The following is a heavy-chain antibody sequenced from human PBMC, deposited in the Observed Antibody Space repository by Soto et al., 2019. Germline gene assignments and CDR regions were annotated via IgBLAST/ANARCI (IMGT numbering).Heavy chain of an antibody. CDR3: AKELQRSFDY. D-gene: IGHD2-21*02. CDR1: GFIFSSYA. Sequence: QVQLVESGGGVVQPGRSLRLSCAASGFIFSSYAMHWVRQAPGKGLEWVAVISYDGSNKYYADSVKGRFTISRDNSKNTLYLQMNSLRAEDTAVYYCAKELQRSFDYWGQGTRVNVSS. V-gene: IGHV3-30-3*02. CDR2: ISYDGSNK. J-gene: IGHJ4*02.